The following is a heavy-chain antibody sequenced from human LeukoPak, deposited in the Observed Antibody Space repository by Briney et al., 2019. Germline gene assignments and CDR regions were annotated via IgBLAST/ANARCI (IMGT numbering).Heavy chain of an antibody. CDR2: IIPILGIA. CDR3: ARGKGIVVVTAMLWYDYYGMDV. CDR1: GGTFSSYA. V-gene: IGHV1-69*04. D-gene: IGHD2-21*02. Sequence: SVKVSCKASGGTFSSYAISWVRQAPGQGLERMGRIIPILGIANYAQKFQGRVTVTADKSTSTAYMELSSLRSEDTAVYYCARGKGIVVVTAMLWYDYYGMDVWGQGTTVTVSS. J-gene: IGHJ6*02.